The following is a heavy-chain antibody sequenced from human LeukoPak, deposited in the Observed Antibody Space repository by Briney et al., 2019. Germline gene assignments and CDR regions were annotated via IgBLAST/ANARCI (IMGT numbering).Heavy chain of an antibody. CDR1: GYTFARYY. CDR3: ARRGSGSYVLDY. CDR2: INPSDGVI. J-gene: IGHJ4*02. D-gene: IGHD3-10*01. V-gene: IGHV1-46*01. Sequence: ASVKVSCKASGYTFARYYMHWVRQAPGQGLEWMGIINPSDGVIDYAQKFQDRVTMTRDTSTSTVYMELSSLRSEDTAVYYCARRGSGSYVLDYWGQGTLVTVSS.